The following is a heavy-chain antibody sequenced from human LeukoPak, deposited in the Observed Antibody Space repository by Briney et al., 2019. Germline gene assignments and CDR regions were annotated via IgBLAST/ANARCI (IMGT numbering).Heavy chain of an antibody. CDR2: ISNNGGNT. Sequence: GGSLRLSCTASGFSFSSYAMHWVRQAPGKGLEYVSGISNNGGNTYYADSVKGRFTISRDNSKNTLYLQMSSLRAEDTAVYYCVKAGYIYGTSDYWGQGTLVTVSS. J-gene: IGHJ4*02. V-gene: IGHV3-64D*06. CDR1: GFSFSSYA. D-gene: IGHD3-3*02. CDR3: VKAGYIYGTSDY.